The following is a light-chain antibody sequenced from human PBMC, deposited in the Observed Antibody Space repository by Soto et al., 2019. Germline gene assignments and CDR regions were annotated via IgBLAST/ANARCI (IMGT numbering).Light chain of an antibody. CDR2: DAI. Sequence: ETVMTQSPATLSVSPGEGATLSCRASQSVSSNLAWYQQKPGQAPRILIYDAITRASGIPARFSGSGSGTEFTLTISSLQSEDSAVYYCQQYNNWPRTFGQGTKVEIK. CDR3: QQYNNWPRT. CDR1: QSVSSN. V-gene: IGKV3-15*01. J-gene: IGKJ1*01.